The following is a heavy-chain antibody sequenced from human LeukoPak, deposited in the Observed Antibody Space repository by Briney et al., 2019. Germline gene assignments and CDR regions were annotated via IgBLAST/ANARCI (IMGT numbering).Heavy chain of an antibody. D-gene: IGHD3-22*01. J-gene: IGHJ3*02. V-gene: IGHV3-23*01. CDR3: TTRSGWVHDAFDI. CDR1: GFTFSSYA. CDR2: ISGSGGST. Sequence: GGSLRLSCAASGFTFSSYAMSWVRQAPGKGLEWVSAISGSGGSTYYADSVKGRFTISRDNSKNTLYLQMNSLKTEDTAVYYCTTRSGWVHDAFDIWGQGTMVTVSS.